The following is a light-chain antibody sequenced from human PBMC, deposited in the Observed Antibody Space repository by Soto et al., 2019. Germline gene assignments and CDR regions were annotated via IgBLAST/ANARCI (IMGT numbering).Light chain of an antibody. V-gene: IGLV1-40*01. CDR2: GNS. CDR1: SSNIGARYD. CDR3: QSYDSSLSAVV. J-gene: IGLJ2*01. Sequence: QSVLTQPPSLSGAPGQGVTISCTGSSSNIGARYDVHWYQQLPRKAPKLLIYGNSNRPSGVPDRFSGSKSGTSASLAITGLQADDDADYYCQSYDSSLSAVVFGGGTKLTVL.